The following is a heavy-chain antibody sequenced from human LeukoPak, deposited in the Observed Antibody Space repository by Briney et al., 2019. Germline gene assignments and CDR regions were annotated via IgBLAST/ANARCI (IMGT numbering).Heavy chain of an antibody. CDR1: GYSFTSYW. CDR3: ARQAPVPVVATKDGWAKEEIDAFDI. CDR2: IYPGDSDT. D-gene: IGHD2-15*01. V-gene: IGHV5-51*01. Sequence: GESLKISCKGSGYSFTSYWIGWVRQMPGKGLEWMGIIYPGDSDTRYSPSFQGQVTISADKSISTAYLQWSSLKASDTAMYYCARQAPVPVVATKDGWAKEEIDAFDIWGQGTMVTVSS. J-gene: IGHJ3*02.